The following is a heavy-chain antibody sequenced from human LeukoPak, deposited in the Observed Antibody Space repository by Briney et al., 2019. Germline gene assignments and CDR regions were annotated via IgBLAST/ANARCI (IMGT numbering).Heavy chain of an antibody. CDR3: ARDDLSVQWLVPRNYYGMDV. CDR1: GFTFSSNA. CDR2: ISGSGGST. V-gene: IGHV3-23*01. Sequence: GGSLRPSCTVSGFTFSSNAMSWVRQAPGKGLEWVSAISGSGGSTYYAESVKGRFTISRDNSKNTLYLQMNSLRADDTAVYYCARDDLSVQWLVPRNYYGMDVWGQGTTVTVSS. D-gene: IGHD6-19*01. J-gene: IGHJ6*02.